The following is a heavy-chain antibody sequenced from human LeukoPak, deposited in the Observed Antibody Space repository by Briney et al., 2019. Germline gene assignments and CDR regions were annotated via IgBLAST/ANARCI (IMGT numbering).Heavy chain of an antibody. D-gene: IGHD6-19*01. CDR2: ISSSSSYI. CDR3: ARRDRTSSGDAFDI. Sequence: GGSLRLSCTASGFTFGDYAMNWVRQAPGKGLEWVSSISSSSSYIYYADSVKGRFTISRDNAKTSLYLQMNSLRAEDTAVYYCARRDRTSSGDAFDIWGQGTMVTVSS. J-gene: IGHJ3*02. V-gene: IGHV3-21*01. CDR1: GFTFGDYA.